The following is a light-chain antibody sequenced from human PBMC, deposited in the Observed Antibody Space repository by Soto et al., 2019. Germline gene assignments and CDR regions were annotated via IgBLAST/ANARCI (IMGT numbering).Light chain of an antibody. Sequence: EIVLTQSPGTLSLSPGERATLSCRASQSVSSSYLAWYQQNPGQAPRLLIYGASSRATGIPDRFSGSGSGTDFTLTISRLEPEDFAVYYCQQYGSSPGRYTFGQGTKLEIK. V-gene: IGKV3-20*01. CDR1: QSVSSSY. CDR2: GAS. CDR3: QQYGSSPGRYT. J-gene: IGKJ2*01.